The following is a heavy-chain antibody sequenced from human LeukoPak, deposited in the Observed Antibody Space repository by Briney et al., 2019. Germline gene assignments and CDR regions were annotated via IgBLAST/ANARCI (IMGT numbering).Heavy chain of an antibody. Sequence: GGSLRLSCAASGFTFSSYSMNWVRQAPGKGLEWVSYISSSSSTIYYADSVKGRFTISRDNAKNSLYLQMNSLRAEDTAVYYCARDSSYSYDYGDYAGGNYMDVWGKGTTVTVSS. D-gene: IGHD4-17*01. V-gene: IGHV3-48*01. J-gene: IGHJ6*03. CDR2: ISSSSSTI. CDR1: GFTFSSYS. CDR3: ARDSSYSYDYGDYAGGNYMDV.